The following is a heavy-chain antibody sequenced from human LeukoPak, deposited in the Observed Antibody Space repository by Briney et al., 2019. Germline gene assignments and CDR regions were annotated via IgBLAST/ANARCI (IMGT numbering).Heavy chain of an antibody. D-gene: IGHD6-19*01. CDR1: GGSISSYY. CDR3: ARDRGSSGWFDY. Sequence: SETLSLTCTVSGGSISSYYWSWIRQPPGKGLEWIGYIYYSWSTNYNPSLKSRVTISVDTSKNQFSLKLSSVTAADTAVYYCARDRGSSGWFDYWGQGTLVTVSS. CDR2: IYYSWST. J-gene: IGHJ4*02. V-gene: IGHV4-59*12.